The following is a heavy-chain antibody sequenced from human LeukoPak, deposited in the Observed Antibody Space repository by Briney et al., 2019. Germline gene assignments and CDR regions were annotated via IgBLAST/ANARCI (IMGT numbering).Heavy chain of an antibody. D-gene: IGHD3-22*01. CDR3: ARGGPNYYDSSGVAY. CDR1: GGSISSSSYY. Sequence: SETLSLTCTVSGGSISSSSYYWGWIRQPPGKGLEWIGSIYYSGSTYYNPSLKSRVTISVDTSKNQFSLKLSSVTAADTAVYYCARGGPNYYDSSGVAYWGQGTLVTVSS. CDR2: IYYSGST. J-gene: IGHJ4*02. V-gene: IGHV4-39*07.